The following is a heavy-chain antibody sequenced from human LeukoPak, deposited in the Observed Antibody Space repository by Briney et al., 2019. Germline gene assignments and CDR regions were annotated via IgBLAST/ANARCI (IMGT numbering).Heavy chain of an antibody. CDR3: ARGNHLHWYFDL. CDR2: IYYSGST. V-gene: IGHV4-59*01. Sequence: PSETLSLTCTVSGGSISNYYWSWIRQPPGKGLEWIGYIYYSGSTNYNPSLKSRVTISVDTSSNQFSLKLSSVTAADTAVYYCARGNHLHWYFDLWGRGTLVTVSS. CDR1: GGSISNYY. J-gene: IGHJ2*01. D-gene: IGHD1-14*01.